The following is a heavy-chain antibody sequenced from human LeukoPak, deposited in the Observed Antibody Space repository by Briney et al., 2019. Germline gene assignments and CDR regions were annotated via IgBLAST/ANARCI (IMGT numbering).Heavy chain of an antibody. J-gene: IGHJ4*02. D-gene: IGHD3-3*01. V-gene: IGHV1-46*01. CDR1: GYTFTSYY. Sequence: ASVKVSCKASGYTFTSYYMHWVRQAPGQGLEWMGIINPSGGSTSYAQKFQGRVTMTRDTSTSTVYMELSSLRSEDTAVYYCARGAHVLRFLEWLLLRFWQIDYWGQGTLVTVSS. CDR3: ARGAHVLRFLEWLLLRFWQIDY. CDR2: INPSGGST.